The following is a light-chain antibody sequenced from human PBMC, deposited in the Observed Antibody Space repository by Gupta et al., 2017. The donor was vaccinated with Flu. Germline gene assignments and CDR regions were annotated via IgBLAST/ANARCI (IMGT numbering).Light chain of an antibody. V-gene: IGLV3-10*01. CDR1: ALPKKY. CDR2: EDS. Sequence: SYGLTQPLSVSVSPGQTARITCSGDALPKKYAHWYHQKSGQAPVLVIYEDSKRPSGIPERFSGSSSGTMATLTISGAQVEDEADYYCYSTDSSGDHRVFGGGTKLTVL. J-gene: IGLJ2*01. CDR3: YSTDSSGDHRV.